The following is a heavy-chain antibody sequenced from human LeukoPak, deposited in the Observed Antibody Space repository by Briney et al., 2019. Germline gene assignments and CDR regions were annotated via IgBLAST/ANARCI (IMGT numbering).Heavy chain of an antibody. CDR1: GFTFSSYW. Sequence: GGSLRLSCAASGFTFSSYWMIWVRQAPGKGLEWVATIKSDGSEKYYVDSVKGRFTISRDNAKNSLYLQMNSLRAEDTAVYYCARNWGYFDNWGQRRLVTVSS. CDR3: ARNWGYFDN. D-gene: IGHD7-27*01. J-gene: IGHJ4*02. V-gene: IGHV3-7*05. CDR2: IKSDGSEK.